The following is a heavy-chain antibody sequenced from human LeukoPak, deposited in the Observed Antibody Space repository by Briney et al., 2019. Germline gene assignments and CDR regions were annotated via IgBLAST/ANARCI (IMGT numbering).Heavy chain of an antibody. Sequence: GGSLRLSCAASGFTFSSYWMSWVRQAPGKGLEWVANIKQDGSEKYYVDSVKGRFTISRDNAKNSLYLQMNSLRAEDTVVYYCARGATRNYFDYWGQGTLVTVSS. CDR3: ARGATRNYFDY. CDR1: GFTFSSYW. J-gene: IGHJ4*02. D-gene: IGHD1-26*01. CDR2: IKQDGSEK. V-gene: IGHV3-7*01.